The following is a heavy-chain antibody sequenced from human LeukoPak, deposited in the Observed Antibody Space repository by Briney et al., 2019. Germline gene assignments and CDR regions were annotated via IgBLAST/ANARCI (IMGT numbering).Heavy chain of an antibody. CDR2: ISYDESNK. CDR3: AKDGSSGWSLDY. V-gene: IGHV3-30*18. CDR1: GFTFSSYG. D-gene: IGHD6-19*01. J-gene: IGHJ4*02. Sequence: QTGGSLRLSCAASGFTFSSYGMHWVRQAPGKGLEWVAVISYDESNKYYADSVKGRFTISRDNSKNTLYLLMNSLRAEDTAVYYCAKDGSSGWSLDYWGQGTLVTVSS.